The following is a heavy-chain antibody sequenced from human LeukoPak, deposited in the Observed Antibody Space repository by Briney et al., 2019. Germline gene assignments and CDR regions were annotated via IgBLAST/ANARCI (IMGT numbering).Heavy chain of an antibody. V-gene: IGHV3-21*01. J-gene: IGHJ3*02. CDR3: VRELVPQSINSGYDSFHI. Sequence: GGSLRLSCAASGFTFSSYSMNWVRQAPGKGLEWVSSISSSSYIYYADSVKGRFTISRDNAKNSLYLQMNSLSAEDTAVYYCVRELVPQSINSGYDSFHIWGQGTMVTVSS. CDR2: ISSSSYI. D-gene: IGHD5-12*01. CDR1: GFTFSSYS.